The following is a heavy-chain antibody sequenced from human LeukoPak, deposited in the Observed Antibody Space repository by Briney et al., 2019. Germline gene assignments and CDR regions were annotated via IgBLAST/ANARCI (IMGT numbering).Heavy chain of an antibody. V-gene: IGHV3-30*02. J-gene: IGHJ4*02. CDR1: GFTFSSYG. CDR3: AKGDYYDSSGDCFDY. Sequence: QPGGSLRLSCAASGFTFSSYGMHWVRQAPGKGLEWVAVIWYDGSNKYYADSVKGRFTISRDNSKNTLYLQMNSLRAEDTAVYYCAKGDYYDSSGDCFDYWGQGTLVTVSS. CDR2: IWYDGSNK. D-gene: IGHD3-22*01.